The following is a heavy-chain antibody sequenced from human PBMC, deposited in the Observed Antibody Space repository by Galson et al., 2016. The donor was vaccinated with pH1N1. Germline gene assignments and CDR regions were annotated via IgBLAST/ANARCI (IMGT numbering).Heavy chain of an antibody. CDR1: GYTFINYP. Sequence: CKASGYTFINYPISWVRQAPGQGLEWMGGIMPIFDKPTYAQKFQGRVTITTDKSTSTTYMVLSSLRSEDTAVYYCARGGYGDCVGYFDYWGQGTLVTVSS. D-gene: IGHD4-17*01. CDR2: IMPIFDKP. V-gene: IGHV1-69*05. J-gene: IGHJ4*02. CDR3: ARGGYGDCVGYFDY.